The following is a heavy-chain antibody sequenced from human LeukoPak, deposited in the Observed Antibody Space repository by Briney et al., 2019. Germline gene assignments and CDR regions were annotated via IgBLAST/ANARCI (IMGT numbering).Heavy chain of an antibody. CDR3: ARAGRGVTLYTDY. CDR2: ISYDGSNK. V-gene: IGHV3-30*04. CDR1: GFTCSSYA. J-gene: IGHJ4*02. D-gene: IGHD3-10*01. Sequence: GGSLRLSCAASGFTCSSYAMHWVRQAPGKGREWVAVISYDGSNKYYADSVKGRFTISRDNSKNTLYLQVNSLRAEDTAVYDCARAGRGVTLYTDYWGQGTLVTVSS.